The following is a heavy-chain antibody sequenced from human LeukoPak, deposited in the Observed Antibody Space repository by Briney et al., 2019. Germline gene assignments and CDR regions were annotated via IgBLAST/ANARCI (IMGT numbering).Heavy chain of an antibody. Sequence: KPSETLSLTCTVSGGSISSYYWSWIRQPPGKGLEWIGYIYYSGSTNYNPSLKSRVTISVDTSKNQFSLKLSSVTAADTAVYYCARYSGSYYNFDYWGQGTLVTVSS. V-gene: IGHV4-59*01. CDR3: ARYSGSYYNFDY. CDR1: GGSISSYY. D-gene: IGHD1-26*01. J-gene: IGHJ4*02. CDR2: IYYSGST.